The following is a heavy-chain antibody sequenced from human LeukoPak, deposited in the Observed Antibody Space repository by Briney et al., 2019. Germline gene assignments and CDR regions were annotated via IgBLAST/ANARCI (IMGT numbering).Heavy chain of an antibody. CDR3: ARRGYGDGFDI. D-gene: IGHD5-12*01. V-gene: IGHV4-59*01. CDR1: GGSISAYY. J-gene: IGHJ3*02. CDR2: IYYSGST. Sequence: SETLSLTCTVSGGSISAYYWSWIRQPPGKGLEWIGYIYYSGSTNYNPSLKSRVIISVDTSKNQFSLKLSSVTAADTAVYYCARRGYGDGFDIWGQGTMVTVSS.